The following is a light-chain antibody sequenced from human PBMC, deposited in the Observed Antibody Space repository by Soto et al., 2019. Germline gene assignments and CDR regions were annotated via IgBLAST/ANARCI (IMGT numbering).Light chain of an antibody. CDR1: QSVSSNN. CDR3: QQYGRSPYT. J-gene: IGKJ2*01. V-gene: IGKV3-20*01. CDR2: DAS. Sequence: EIVLTQSPGTLSLSPGERATLSCRASQSVSSNNLAWYQQKPGQAPRLLIYDASSRAIGIPDRFSGSGSGTDFTLTISSLEPEDFAVYYCQQYGRSPYTFGQGTKLEIK.